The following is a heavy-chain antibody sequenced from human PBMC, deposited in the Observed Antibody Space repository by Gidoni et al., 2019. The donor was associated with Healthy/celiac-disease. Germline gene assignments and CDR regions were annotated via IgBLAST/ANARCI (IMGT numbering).Heavy chain of an antibody. V-gene: IGHV4-34*01. CDR3: ARLLELRSYYGMDV. D-gene: IGHD1-7*01. J-gene: IGHJ6*02. Sequence: QVQLQQWGAGLLKPSETLSLTCAVYGGSFSGYYWSWFRQPPGKGLEWIGEINHSGSTNYNPSLKSRVTISVDTSKNQFSLKLSSVTAADTAVYYCARLLELRSYYGMDVWGQGTTVTVSS. CDR2: INHSGST. CDR1: GGSFSGYY.